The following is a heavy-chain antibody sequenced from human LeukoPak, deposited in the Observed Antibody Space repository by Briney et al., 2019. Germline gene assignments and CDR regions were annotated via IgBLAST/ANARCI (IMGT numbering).Heavy chain of an antibody. CDR1: GGTFSSYG. D-gene: IGHD3-22*01. CDR3: ARDYYDSKAPQRDFDY. Sequence: ASVKVSCKASGGTFSSYGISWVRQAPGQGLEWMGWISAYNGNTNYAQKLQGRVTMTTDTSTSTAYMELRSLRSDDTAVYYCARDYYDSKAPQRDFDYWGQGTLVTVSS. CDR2: ISAYNGNT. V-gene: IGHV1-18*01. J-gene: IGHJ4*02.